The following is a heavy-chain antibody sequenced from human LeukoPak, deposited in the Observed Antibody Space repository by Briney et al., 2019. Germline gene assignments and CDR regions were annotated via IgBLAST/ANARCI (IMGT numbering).Heavy chain of an antibody. CDR1: GFTFSSYA. D-gene: IGHD3-22*01. Sequence: GGSLRLSCAASGFTFSSYAMSWVRQAPGKGLEWVSVIYSGGSTYYADSVKGRFTISRDNSKNTLYLQINSLRAEDTAVYFCARGSKVVVITLLDYWGQGTLVTVSS. V-gene: IGHV3-53*01. J-gene: IGHJ4*02. CDR2: IYSGGST. CDR3: ARGSKVVVITLLDY.